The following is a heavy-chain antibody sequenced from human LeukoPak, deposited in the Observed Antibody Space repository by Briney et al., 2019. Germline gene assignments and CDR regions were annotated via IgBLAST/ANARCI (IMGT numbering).Heavy chain of an antibody. V-gene: IGHV4-59*08. CDR2: IYYSGST. D-gene: IGHD6-19*01. Sequence: SETLSLTCTVPGGSMSPYHWGWIRQPPGKGLEWTGYIYYSGSTNYNPSLNSRVTISVDTSKNQFSLRLSSVTAADTAIYYCARAVSGRFDYWGQGTLVTVSS. CDR1: GGSMSPYH. J-gene: IGHJ4*02. CDR3: ARAVSGRFDY.